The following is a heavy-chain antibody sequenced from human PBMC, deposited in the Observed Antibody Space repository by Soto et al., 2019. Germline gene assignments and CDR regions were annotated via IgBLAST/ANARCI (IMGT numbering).Heavy chain of an antibody. Sequence: QVQLVESGGGVVQPGRSLRLSCAASGFTFLTYGMHWVRQAPGKGLEWVAVIWNDGSNKYYADSVKGRFTISRDNSKNTLYRQMNRLRAKDTAVYYCWRALYSGAGYEHDYWGQGTVVTVCS. V-gene: IGHV3-33*01. D-gene: IGHD6-19*01. J-gene: IGHJ4*02. CDR1: GFTFLTYG. CDR3: WRALYSGAGYEHDY. CDR2: IWNDGSNK.